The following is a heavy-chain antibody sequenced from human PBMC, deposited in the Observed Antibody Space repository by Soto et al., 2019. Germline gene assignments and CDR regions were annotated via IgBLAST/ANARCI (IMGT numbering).Heavy chain of an antibody. CDR3: AREGGWRGGSCYWGDKGMDV. J-gene: IGHJ6*02. Sequence: QVQLVQSGGEVQKPGASVKVYCKASGHTFTTSGFSWVRQAPGQGFEWMGLISAYNGNTNYAENLQGRVSMTTDAPTRTIYMELRRLRSDDTAVDYCAREGGWRGGSCYWGDKGMDVWGHGTTVIVSS. CDR2: ISAYNGNT. D-gene: IGHD2-15*01. V-gene: IGHV1-18*01. CDR1: GHTFTTSG.